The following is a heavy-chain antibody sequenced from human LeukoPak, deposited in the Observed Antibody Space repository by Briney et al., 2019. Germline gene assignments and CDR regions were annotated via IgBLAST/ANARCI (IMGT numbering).Heavy chain of an antibody. D-gene: IGHD3-3*01. CDR2: IYHSGST. CDR3: ARRYDFWSGYPPPLDY. Sequence: SETLSLTCTVSGYSITSGYYWGWIRQPPGKGLEWIGSIYHSGSTYYNPSLKSRVTLSVDTSKNQFSLKLSSVTAADTAVYYCARRYDFWSGYPPPLDYWGQGTLVTVSS. V-gene: IGHV4-38-2*02. CDR1: GYSITSGYY. J-gene: IGHJ4*02.